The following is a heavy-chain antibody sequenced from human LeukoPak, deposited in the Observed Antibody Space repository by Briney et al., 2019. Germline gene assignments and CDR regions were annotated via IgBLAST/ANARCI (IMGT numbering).Heavy chain of an antibody. Sequence: GGSLRLSCAASGFTFSSYAMGWVRQAPGKGLEWVSAISGSGGSTYYADSVKGRFTISRDNSKNTLYLQMNSLRAEDTAVYYCAKDSVIFGVVNAFVIWGQGTMVTVSS. D-gene: IGHD3-3*01. J-gene: IGHJ3*02. CDR3: AKDSVIFGVVNAFVI. CDR1: GFTFSSYA. CDR2: ISGSGGST. V-gene: IGHV3-23*01.